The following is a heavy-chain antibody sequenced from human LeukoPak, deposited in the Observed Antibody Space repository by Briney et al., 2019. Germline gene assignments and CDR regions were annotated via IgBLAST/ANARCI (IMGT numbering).Heavy chain of an antibody. CDR3: AELGITMIGGV. J-gene: IGHJ6*04. CDR1: GFDFKTHS. Sequence: GGSLRLSCTASGFDFKTHSMNWVRQAPGKGLEWVSYISSSGSTIYYADSVKGRFTISRDNAKNSLYLQMNSLRAEDTAVYYCAELGITMIGGVWGKGTTVTISS. CDR2: ISSSGSTI. D-gene: IGHD3-10*02. V-gene: IGHV3-48*04.